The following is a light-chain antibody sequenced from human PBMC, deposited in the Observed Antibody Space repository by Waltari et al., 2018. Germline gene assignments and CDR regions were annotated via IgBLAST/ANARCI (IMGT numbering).Light chain of an antibody. V-gene: IGKV1-9*01. J-gene: IGKJ2*01. CDR2: GAS. CDR1: QGITTY. CDR3: QQLNSYPRT. Sequence: DIQLNQSPSFLSASVGDRVTITCRASQGITTYLAWYQQKPGKAPKILIYGASTLQSGVPSRFSGSGSGTEFTLTISSLQPEDFATYYCQQLNSYPRTFGQGTKLEIK.